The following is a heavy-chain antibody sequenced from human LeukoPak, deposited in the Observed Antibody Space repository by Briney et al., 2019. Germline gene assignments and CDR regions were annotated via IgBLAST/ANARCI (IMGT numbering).Heavy chain of an antibody. CDR3: ARADYHFWSGYYHGMDV. CDR2: IYYSGST. CDR1: GGSISSGDYY. D-gene: IGHD3-3*01. J-gene: IGHJ6*02. Sequence: SETLSLTCTVSGGSISSGDYYWSWIRQRPGKGLEWIGYIYYSGSTYYNPSLKSRVTISVDTSKNQFSLKLSSVTAADTAVSYCARADYHFWSGYYHGMDVWGQGTTVTVSS. V-gene: IGHV4-30-4*01.